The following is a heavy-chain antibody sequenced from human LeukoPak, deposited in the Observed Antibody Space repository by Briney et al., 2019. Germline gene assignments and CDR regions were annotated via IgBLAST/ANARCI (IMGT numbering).Heavy chain of an antibody. D-gene: IGHD1-26*01. J-gene: IGHJ4*02. CDR3: VRRGLQSGTYPAY. CDR2: LYPDGSAT. CDR1: GYTFNNYW. V-gene: IGHV5-51*01. Sequence: GESLKISCKASGYTFNNYWIGWVRQMPGRGLEWMGMLYPDGSATTYHPSFEGRVTISADKSVTTAYLEWNSLKASDTALYYCVRRGLQSGTYPAYWGPGTLVTVSS.